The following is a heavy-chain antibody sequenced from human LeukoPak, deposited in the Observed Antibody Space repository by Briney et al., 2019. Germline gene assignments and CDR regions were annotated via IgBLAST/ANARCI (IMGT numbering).Heavy chain of an antibody. J-gene: IGHJ4*02. CDR3: ARQGGSSNFYY. V-gene: IGHV5-51*01. CDR2: IYPGDSDT. D-gene: IGHD1-26*01. Sequence: GEPPKISCQASGYSLTSYSCSWLRQLHGKGLGWMGIIYPGDSDTRYSPSFQGQVTISADKSISTAYLQWSSLKASDTAMYYCARQGGSSNFYYWGQGTLVTVS. CDR1: GYSLTSYS.